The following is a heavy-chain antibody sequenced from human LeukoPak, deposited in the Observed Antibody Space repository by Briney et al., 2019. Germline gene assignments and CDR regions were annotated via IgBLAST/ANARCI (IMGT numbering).Heavy chain of an antibody. CDR2: IYYSGST. J-gene: IGHJ2*01. CDR3: AREVPTYYYDSSGPRIGWYFDL. CDR1: GGSISSSSYY. Sequence: SETLSLTCTVSGGSISSSSYYWGWIRQPPGKGLEWIGSIYYSGSTYYNPSLKSRVTISVDTSKNQFSLKLSSVTAADTAVYYCAREVPTYYYDSSGPRIGWYFDLWGRGTLVTVSS. D-gene: IGHD3-22*01. V-gene: IGHV4-39*07.